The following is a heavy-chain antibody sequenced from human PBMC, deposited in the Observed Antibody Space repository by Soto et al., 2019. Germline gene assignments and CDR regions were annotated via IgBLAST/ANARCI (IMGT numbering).Heavy chain of an antibody. V-gene: IGHV5-51*01. Sequence: PGEPLKISCNGSGYNFTSYWIGWVRQMPGKGLEWMGIIYPGDSDTRYSPSFQGQVTISADKSISTAYLQWSSLKASDTAMYYCATLGPLLRIAARNYYYYGMDVWGQGTTVTVSS. D-gene: IGHD6-6*01. CDR2: IYPGDSDT. J-gene: IGHJ6*02. CDR3: ATLGPLLRIAARNYYYYGMDV. CDR1: GYNFTSYW.